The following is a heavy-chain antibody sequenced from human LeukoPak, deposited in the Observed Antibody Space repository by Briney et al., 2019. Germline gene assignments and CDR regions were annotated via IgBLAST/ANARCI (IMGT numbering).Heavy chain of an antibody. D-gene: IGHD3-10*01. Sequence: SETLSLTCTVSGGSISGYYWSWIRQPPGKWLEWIGEINHSGSTNYNPSLKSRVTISVDTSKNQFSLKLSSVTAADTAVYYCARSPRSMVRGVSDYWGQGTLVTVSS. V-gene: IGHV4-34*01. J-gene: IGHJ4*02. CDR1: GGSISGYY. CDR3: ARSPRSMVRGVSDY. CDR2: INHSGST.